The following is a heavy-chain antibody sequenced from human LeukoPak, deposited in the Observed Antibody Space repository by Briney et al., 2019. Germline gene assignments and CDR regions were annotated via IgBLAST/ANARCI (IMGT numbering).Heavy chain of an antibody. CDR3: TRDRRDGYNYVDV. D-gene: IGHD5-24*01. V-gene: IGHV4-59*01. J-gene: IGHJ4*02. CDR2: ISYSGST. Sequence: PSETLSLTCTVSGGSISNYYWSWIRQPPGKGLEWIGYISYSGSTDYNPSLKSRVTMSVDTSKNQFSLKLKSVTPADTAIYYCTRDRRDGYNYVDVWGQGTLVTVSS. CDR1: GGSISNYY.